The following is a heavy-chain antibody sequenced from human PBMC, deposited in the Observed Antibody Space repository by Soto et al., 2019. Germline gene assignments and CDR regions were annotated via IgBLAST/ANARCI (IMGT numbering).Heavy chain of an antibody. CDR3: ERNASHIVVVTAQIQSAIAV. CDR1: GCTFSSYS. D-gene: IGHD2-21*02. Sequence: GASVKVSCKASGCTFSSYSISWVRQAPGQGLEWMGGIIPIFGTANYAQKFQGRVTITADASTSTAYMELSSLRSEDTAVYYCERNASHIVVVTAQIQSAIAVWGQGTMVTVSS. V-gene: IGHV1-69*13. CDR2: IIPIFGTA. J-gene: IGHJ3*01.